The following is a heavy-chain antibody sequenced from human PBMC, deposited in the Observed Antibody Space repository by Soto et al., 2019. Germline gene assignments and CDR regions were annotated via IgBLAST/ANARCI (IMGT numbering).Heavy chain of an antibody. V-gene: IGHV4-31*03. J-gene: IGHJ1*01. Sequence: SETLSLTCTVSGGSISSGGYYWSWIRQHPGKGLEWIGYIYYSGSTYYNPSLKSRVTISVDTSKNQFSLKRSSVTAADTAVYYCARDQSRDAVYLQHWGQGTLVTVSS. CDR2: IYYSGST. CDR3: ARDQSRDAVYLQH. CDR1: GGSISSGGYY.